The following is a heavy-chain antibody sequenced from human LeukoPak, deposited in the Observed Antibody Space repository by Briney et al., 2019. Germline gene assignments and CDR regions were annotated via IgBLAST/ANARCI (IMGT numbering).Heavy chain of an antibody. J-gene: IGHJ4*02. V-gene: IGHV3-33*06. CDR2: IWYDGSDK. D-gene: IGHD3-10*01. CDR1: GFTFSSYG. CDR3: AKRGVVIRVFLVGFHKEAYYFDS. Sequence: GGSLRLSCAASGFTFSSYGMHWVRQAPGEGLEWVAVIWYDGSDKYYADSAKGRFTISRDNSKNTLYLQMNSLRAEDTAVYFCAKRGVVIRVFLVGFHKEAYYFDSWGQGALVTVSS.